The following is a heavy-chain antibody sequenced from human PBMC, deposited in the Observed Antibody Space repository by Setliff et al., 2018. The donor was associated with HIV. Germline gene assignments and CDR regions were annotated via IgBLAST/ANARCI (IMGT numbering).Heavy chain of an antibody. Sequence: SETLSLTCAVYGGSFSGYYWSWIRQPPGKGLVWIGEINHSGITNYNPSLKSRVTISVDTSKNQFSLKLSSVTAADTAVYYCARQGGYNSPLMVWGQGKLVTVSS. CDR2: INHSGIT. CDR3: ARQGGYNSPLMV. D-gene: IGHD3-10*01. V-gene: IGHV4-34*01. CDR1: GGSFSGYY. J-gene: IGHJ4*02.